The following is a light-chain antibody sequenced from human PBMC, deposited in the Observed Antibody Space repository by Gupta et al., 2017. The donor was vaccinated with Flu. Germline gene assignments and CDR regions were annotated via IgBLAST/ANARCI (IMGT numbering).Light chain of an antibody. Sequence: EIVLTQYPGTLSLSPGETATLSCRASHSVSSNSLAWYQQKPGQAPRLLIFGASSRATGIPDRFSGSGSGTDFTLTISRLEPEEFAVYCCQQDGSSPFTFGHGTKVEIK. V-gene: IGKV3-20*01. CDR3: QQDGSSPFT. CDR1: HSVSSNS. CDR2: GAS. J-gene: IGKJ3*01.